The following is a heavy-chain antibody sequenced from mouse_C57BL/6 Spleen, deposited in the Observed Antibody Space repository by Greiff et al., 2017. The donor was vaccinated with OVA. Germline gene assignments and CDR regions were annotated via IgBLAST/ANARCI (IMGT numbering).Heavy chain of an antibody. CDR1: GYTFTDYY. Sequence: VQLQQSGPELVKPGASVKISCKASGYTFTDYYMNWVKQSHGKSLEWIGDINPNNGGTSYNQKFKGKATLTVDKSSSTAYMELRSLTSEDSAVYYCAYGNPLDYWGQGTTLTVSS. CDR2: INPNNGGT. D-gene: IGHD2-1*01. J-gene: IGHJ2*01. V-gene: IGHV1-26*01. CDR3: AYGNPLDY.